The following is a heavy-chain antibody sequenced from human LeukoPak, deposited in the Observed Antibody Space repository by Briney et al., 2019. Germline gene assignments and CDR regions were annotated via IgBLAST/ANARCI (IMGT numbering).Heavy chain of an antibody. CDR3: ARDRGYFDSENWFDP. CDR2: INPSGGST. CDR1: VYTFTSYY. J-gene: IGHJ5*02. D-gene: IGHD3-9*01. V-gene: IGHV1-46*01. Sequence: GASVKVSCKASVYTFTSYYMHWVRQAPGQGLEWMGIINPSGGSTSYAQKFQGRVTMTRDTSTSTVYMELSSLRSEDTAVYYCARDRGYFDSENWFDPWGQGTLVTVSS.